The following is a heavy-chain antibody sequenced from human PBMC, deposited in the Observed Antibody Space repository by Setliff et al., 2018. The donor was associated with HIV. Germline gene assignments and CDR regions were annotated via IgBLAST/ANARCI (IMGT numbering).Heavy chain of an antibody. D-gene: IGHD2-2*01. V-gene: IGHV1-8*02. CDR3: ARGKNIVVVPAAPNWFDP. CDR1: GYTFTDYD. Sequence: WASVKVSCKASGYTFTDYDINWVRQATGQGLEWMGWMNPNSGNTGYAQKFQGRVTMTRDTSISTAYMELSRLRSDDTAVYYCARGKNIVVVPAAPNWFDPWGQGTLVTVS. CDR2: MNPNSGNT. J-gene: IGHJ5*02.